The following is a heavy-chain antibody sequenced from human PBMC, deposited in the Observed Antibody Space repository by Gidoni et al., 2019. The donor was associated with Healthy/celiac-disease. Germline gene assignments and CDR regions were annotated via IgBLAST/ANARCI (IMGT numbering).Heavy chain of an antibody. D-gene: IGHD2-2*01. CDR2: IYTSGST. CDR1: GGSISSYY. CDR3: ARDSFYCSSTSCYRYFDY. J-gene: IGHJ4*02. Sequence: QVQLQESGPGLVKPSETLSLTCTVSGGSISSYYWSWIRQPAGKGREWIGRIYTSGSTNYNPSLKSRVTMSVDTSKNQFSLKLSSVTAADTAVYYCARDSFYCSSTSCYRYFDYWGQGTLVTVSS. V-gene: IGHV4-4*07.